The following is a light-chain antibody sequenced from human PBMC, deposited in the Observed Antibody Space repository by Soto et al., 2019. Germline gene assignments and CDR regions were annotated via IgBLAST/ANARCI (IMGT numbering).Light chain of an antibody. CDR2: GAS. Sequence: EIVLTQSPGTLSLSPGERATLSCRASQSVSSSYLAWYQQKPGQAPRLLIYGASSRATGIPDRFSGSGSGTDFTLTIRRLEPEDFAVYYCQQYGSSPGYTFGRGTKLEIK. V-gene: IGKV3-20*01. J-gene: IGKJ2*01. CDR3: QQYGSSPGYT. CDR1: QSVSSSY.